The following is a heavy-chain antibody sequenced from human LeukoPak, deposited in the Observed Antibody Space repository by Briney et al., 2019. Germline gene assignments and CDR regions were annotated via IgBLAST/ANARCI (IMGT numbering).Heavy chain of an antibody. CDR2: INPKNGGT. V-gene: IGHV1-2*02. Sequence: GASVKVSCKASRYIFTGYFIHWVRQVPGQGFEWMGWINPKNGGTNPAEKFQGRVTMTRDTSLSTAFMELTGLTSDDTAVYFCAREPPYTGHCDITTCDVSRFDLWGQGTLVTVSS. D-gene: IGHD2-2*01. CDR1: RYIFTGYF. J-gene: IGHJ4*02. CDR3: AREPPYTGHCDITTCDVSRFDL.